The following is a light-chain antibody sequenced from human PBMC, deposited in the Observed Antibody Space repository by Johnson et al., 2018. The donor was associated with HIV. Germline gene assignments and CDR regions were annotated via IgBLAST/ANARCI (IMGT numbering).Light chain of an antibody. V-gene: IGLV1-51*01. J-gene: IGLJ1*01. CDR3: GTWDSNLIGGLYV. CDR2: DNN. CDR1: SSNIGNNY. Sequence: QSVLTQPPSVSAAPGQKVTISCSGSSSNIGNNYVSWYQQLPGRAPKLLIYDNNKRPSGIPDRFSGSKSGTSATLGITGLQIGDEADYYCGTWDSNLIGGLYVFGSGTRFTVL.